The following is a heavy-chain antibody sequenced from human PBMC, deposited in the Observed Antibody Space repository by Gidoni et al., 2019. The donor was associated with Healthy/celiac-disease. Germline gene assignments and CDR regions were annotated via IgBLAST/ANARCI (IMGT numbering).Heavy chain of an antibody. J-gene: IGHJ4*02. CDR3: AKDRRSGYDTESFDY. Sequence: EVQLLESGGGLVQPGGSLILSCAASGFTFSSYAMSWVRQAPGKGLEWVSAISGSGGSTYYADSVKGRFTISRDNSKNTLYLQMNSLRAEDTAVYYCAKDRRSGYDTESFDYWGQGTLVTVSS. D-gene: IGHD5-12*01. V-gene: IGHV3-23*01. CDR2: ISGSGGST. CDR1: GFTFSSYA.